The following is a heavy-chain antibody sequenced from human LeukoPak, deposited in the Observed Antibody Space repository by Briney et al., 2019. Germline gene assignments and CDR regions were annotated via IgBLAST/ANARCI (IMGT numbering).Heavy chain of an antibody. CDR2: IYTSGST. CDR1: GGSISSGSYY. CDR3: ARMPMTTVPRNWFDP. V-gene: IGHV4-61*02. J-gene: IGHJ5*02. Sequence: SQTLSLTCTVSGGSISSGSYYWSWIRQPAGKGLEWIGRIYTSGSTNYNPSLKSRVTISVDTSKNQFSLKLSSVTAADTAVYYCARMPMTTVPRNWFDPWGQGTLVTVSS. D-gene: IGHD4-17*01.